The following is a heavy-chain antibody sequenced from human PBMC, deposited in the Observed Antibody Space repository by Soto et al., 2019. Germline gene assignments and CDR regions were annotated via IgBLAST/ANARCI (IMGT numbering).Heavy chain of an antibody. V-gene: IGHV3-23*01. CDR1: GFTFSSYA. CDR3: ARRGPGTYVDY. CDR2: VSGSGGST. Sequence: EVQLLETGGGLVQPGESLRLSCAASGFTFSSYAMRWVRQAPGKGLEWVSAVSGSGGSTYYAASVKGRCTSSRDHSKKTLYLQMNSPRAADTAVYYGARRGPGTYVDYWGQGTLVPVSS. J-gene: IGHJ4*02. D-gene: IGHD6-13*01.